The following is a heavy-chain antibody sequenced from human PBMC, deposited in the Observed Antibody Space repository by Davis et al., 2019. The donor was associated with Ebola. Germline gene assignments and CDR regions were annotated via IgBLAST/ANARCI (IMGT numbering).Heavy chain of an antibody. J-gene: IGHJ3*02. V-gene: IGHV3-23*01. Sequence: PGGSLRLSCAASGFTFSNAWMSWVRQAPGKGLEWVSAISGSGGSTYYADSVKGRFTISRDNSKNTLYLQMNSLRAEDTAVYYCAKELFTNSWYWHDAFDIWGQGTIVTVSS. D-gene: IGHD6-13*01. CDR3: AKELFTNSWYWHDAFDI. CDR1: GFTFSNAW. CDR2: ISGSGGST.